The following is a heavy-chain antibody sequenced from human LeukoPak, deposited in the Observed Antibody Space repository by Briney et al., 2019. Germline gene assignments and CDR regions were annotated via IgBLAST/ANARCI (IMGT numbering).Heavy chain of an antibody. D-gene: IGHD6-19*01. CDR1: GFTFSSYA. CDR2: ISGSGYGT. V-gene: IGHV3-23*01. J-gene: IGHJ4*02. Sequence: GGSLRLFCAASGFTFSSYAMTWVRQAPGKGLEWVSSISGSGYGTYYADSMKGRFTISRDNSKNTVYLEMNSLRADDTAIYFCAKESGYSSAWLNYWGQGTLVTVSS. CDR3: AKESGYSSAWLNY.